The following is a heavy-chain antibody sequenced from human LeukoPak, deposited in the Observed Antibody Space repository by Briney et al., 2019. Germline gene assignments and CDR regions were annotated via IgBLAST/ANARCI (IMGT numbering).Heavy chain of an antibody. CDR1: GGSISSSSYY. D-gene: IGHD3-3*01. Sequence: SETLSLTCTVSGGSISSSSYYWGWIRQPPGKGLEWIGSIYYSGSTYYNPSLKSRVTISVDTSKNQFSLKLSSVTAADTAVYYCARDYLLRFLPDYWGQGTLVTVSS. CDR3: ARDYLLRFLPDY. V-gene: IGHV4-39*07. CDR2: IYYSGST. J-gene: IGHJ4*02.